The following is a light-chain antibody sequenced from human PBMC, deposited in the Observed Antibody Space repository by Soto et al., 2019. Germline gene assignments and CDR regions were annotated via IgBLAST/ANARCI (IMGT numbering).Light chain of an antibody. CDR2: GAS. Sequence: EIVMTQSPSTLSVSPGERATVSCRASQSVRSNFAWYQQKPVKAPRLLLYGASTRATGVPARFSGSGSGTYCTMPISSLQYEDYAVYYCQQDNNWPAITFGQGTRMAIK. CDR3: QQDNNWPAIT. V-gene: IGKV3D-15*01. J-gene: IGKJ5*01. CDR1: QSVRSN.